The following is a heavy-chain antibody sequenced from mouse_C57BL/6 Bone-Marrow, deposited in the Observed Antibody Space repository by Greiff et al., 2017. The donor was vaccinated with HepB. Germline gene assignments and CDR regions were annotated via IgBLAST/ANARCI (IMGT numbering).Heavy chain of an antibody. V-gene: IGHV1-82*01. CDR3: ARGKNAMDY. CDR2: IYPGDGDT. CDR1: GYAFSSSW. J-gene: IGHJ4*01. Sequence: QVQLQQSGPELVKPGASVKISCKASGYAFSSSWMNWVKQRPGKGLEWIGRIYPGDGDTNYNGKFKGKATLTADKSSSTAYMQLSSLTSEDSAVYFCARGKNAMDYWGQGTSVTVSS.